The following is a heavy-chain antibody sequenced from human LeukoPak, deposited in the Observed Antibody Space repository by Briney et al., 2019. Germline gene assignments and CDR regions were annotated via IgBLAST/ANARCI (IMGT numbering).Heavy chain of an antibody. J-gene: IGHJ5*02. Sequence: GRSLRLSCAASGFTFSSYAMHWVRQAPGKGLEWVAVISYDGSNKYYADSVKGRFTISRDNSKNTLYLQMNSLRAEDTAVYYCAKMGPNYYDSSGYSWFDHWGQGTLVTVSS. CDR1: GFTFSSYA. CDR3: AKMGPNYYDSSGYSWFDH. CDR2: ISYDGSNK. D-gene: IGHD3-22*01. V-gene: IGHV3-30-3*02.